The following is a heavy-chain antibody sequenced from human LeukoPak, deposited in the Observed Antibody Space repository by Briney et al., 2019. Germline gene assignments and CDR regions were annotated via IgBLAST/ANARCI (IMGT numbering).Heavy chain of an antibody. V-gene: IGHV3-48*02. CDR1: GFTFSSFG. D-gene: IGHD3-10*01. CDR2: ISDSSSLT. CDR3: AKVIRGGYGMDV. J-gene: IGHJ6*02. Sequence: GGSLRLSCAASGFTFSSFGMNWVRQAPGKGLEWVSYISDSSSLTDYADSVKGRFTISRDNAKNSLSLQLNSLRDEDTAVYFCAKVIRGGYGMDVWSQGTTVTVSS.